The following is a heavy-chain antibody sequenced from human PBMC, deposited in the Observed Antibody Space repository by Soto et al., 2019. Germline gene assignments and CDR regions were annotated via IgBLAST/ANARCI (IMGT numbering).Heavy chain of an antibody. CDR2: IYATGTT. V-gene: IGHV4-39*07. D-gene: IGHD1-1*01. CDR3: VRDGTKTLRDWFDP. J-gene: IGHJ5*02. CDR1: GGSISSSSYY. Sequence: PSETLSLTCTVSGGSISSSSYYWGWIRQPPGKGLEWIGRIYATGTTDYNPSLKSRVMMSVDTSKKQFSLKLRSVTAADTAVYYCVRDGTKTLRDWFDPWGQGISVTVSS.